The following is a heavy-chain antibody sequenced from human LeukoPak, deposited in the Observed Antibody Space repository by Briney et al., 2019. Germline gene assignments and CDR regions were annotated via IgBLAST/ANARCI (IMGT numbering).Heavy chain of an antibody. CDR2: IYNSGNT. V-gene: IGHV4-59*01. Sequence: PSETLSLTCSVSGGSISTYYWSWIRQPPGKGLEWIGYIYNSGNTNYNPSLRSRVTISVDTSNNQFSLRLSSVTAADTAVYYCARGGRYYDSRGYHREYYFDFWGQGTLVTVSS. CDR1: GGSISTYY. J-gene: IGHJ4*02. D-gene: IGHD3-22*01. CDR3: ARGGRYYDSRGYHREYYFDF.